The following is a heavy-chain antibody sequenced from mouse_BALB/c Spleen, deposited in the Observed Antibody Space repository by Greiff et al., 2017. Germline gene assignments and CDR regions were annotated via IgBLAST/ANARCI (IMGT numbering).Heavy chain of an antibody. CDR2: ISYSGST. V-gene: IGHV3-2*02. CDR3: AIYYDYDGFAY. D-gene: IGHD2-4*01. J-gene: IGHJ3*01. CDR1: GYSITSDYA. Sequence: DVHLVESGPGLVKPSQSLSLTCTVTGYSITSDYAWNWIRQFPGNKLEWMGYISYSGSTSYNPSLKSRISITRDTSKNQFFLQLNSVTTEDTATYYCAIYYDYDGFAYWGQGTLVTVSA.